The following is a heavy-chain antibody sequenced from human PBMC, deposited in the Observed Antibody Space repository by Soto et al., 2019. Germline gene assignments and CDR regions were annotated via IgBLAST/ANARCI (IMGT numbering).Heavy chain of an antibody. CDR1: GFTFSSYA. D-gene: IGHD3-10*01. CDR3: ARAMVRGVMGYYYYYGMDV. J-gene: IGHJ6*02. V-gene: IGHV3-30-3*01. CDR2: ISYDGSNK. Sequence: GGSLRLSCAASGFTFSSYAMHWVRQAPGKGLEWVAVISYDGSNKYYADSVKGRFTISRDNSKNTLYLQMNSLRAEDTAVYYCARAMVRGVMGYYYYYGMDVWGQGTTVTVSS.